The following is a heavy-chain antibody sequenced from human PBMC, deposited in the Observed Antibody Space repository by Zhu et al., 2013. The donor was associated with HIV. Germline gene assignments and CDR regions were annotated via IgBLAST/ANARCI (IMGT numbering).Heavy chain of an antibody. CDR1: GFTFSSYV. D-gene: IGHD1-20*01. CDR3: ARARDAYNILDY. CDR2: ISDDGTNE. J-gene: IGHJ4*02. Sequence: VQLVESGGGVVQPGRSLRLSCAASGFTFSSYVIHWVRQAPGKGLEWVAAISDDGTNEIYAGSVKGRFTISRDNSKNTLYLQMHSLRVEDTAVYYCARARDAYNILDYWGQGTLVTVSS. V-gene: IGHV3-30-3*01.